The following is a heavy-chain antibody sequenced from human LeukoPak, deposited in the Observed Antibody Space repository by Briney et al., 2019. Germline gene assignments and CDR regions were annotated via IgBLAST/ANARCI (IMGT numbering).Heavy chain of an antibody. CDR2: ISYDGSNK. D-gene: IGHD4-17*01. CDR3: AGSETVTRSFDY. V-gene: IGHV3-30-3*01. CDR1: GFSFSSYA. J-gene: IGHJ4*02. Sequence: GRYLRLSCAASGFSFSSYALHWVRQAPGKGLEWVAVISYDGSNKHYADSVKGRFTISRDNSKNTLFLQMNSLRAEDTAVYYCAGSETVTRSFDYWGQGTLVTVSS.